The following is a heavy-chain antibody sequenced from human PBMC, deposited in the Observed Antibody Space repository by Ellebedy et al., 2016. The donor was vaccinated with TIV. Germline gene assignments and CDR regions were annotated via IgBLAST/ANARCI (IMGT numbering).Heavy chain of an antibody. CDR1: GFSFSNFW. J-gene: IGHJ5*02. CDR2: IKTDGSET. D-gene: IGHD3-3*01. CDR3: VGFGVFNL. Sequence: PGGSLRLSCAAWGFSFSNFWMSWVRQAPGKGLEWVAHIKTDGSETYYVDSVKGRFTISIENAKNALFLQVDGLRVDDSAVYYCVGFGVFNLWGQGAPVTVSS. V-gene: IGHV3-7*01.